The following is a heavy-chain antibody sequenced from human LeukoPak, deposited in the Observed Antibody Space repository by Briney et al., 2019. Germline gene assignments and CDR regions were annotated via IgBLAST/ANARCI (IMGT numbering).Heavy chain of an antibody. CDR3: ARQFRVILAANRWFDP. Sequence: SETLSLTCTVSGGSISSSSYYWGWIRQPPGKGLEWIGSIYYSGSTYYNPSLKSRVTISVDTSKSQFSLKLSSVTAADTAVYYCARQFRVILAANRWFDPWGQGTLFTVSS. D-gene: IGHD2-2*01. CDR2: IYYSGST. CDR1: GGSISSSSYY. V-gene: IGHV4-39*01. J-gene: IGHJ5*02.